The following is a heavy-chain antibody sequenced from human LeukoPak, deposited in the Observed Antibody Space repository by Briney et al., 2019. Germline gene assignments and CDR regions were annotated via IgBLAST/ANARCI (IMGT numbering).Heavy chain of an antibody. CDR2: ISYDGTNK. J-gene: IGHJ5*02. CDR3: ARGGYNLNH. D-gene: IGHD5-24*01. Sequence: PGGSLRLSCAVSGFTFSSYGMHWVRQAPGKGLEWMAVISYDGTNKYYADSVKGRFTISRDNSKNTLYLQMNDLRAEDTAVYYCARGGYNLNHWGQGTLVTVSS. CDR1: GFTFSSYG. V-gene: IGHV3-30*03.